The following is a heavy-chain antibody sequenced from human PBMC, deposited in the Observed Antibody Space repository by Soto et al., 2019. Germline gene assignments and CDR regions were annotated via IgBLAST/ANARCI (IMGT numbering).Heavy chain of an antibody. Sequence: LRLSCAASGFTFSAYGMHWVRQAPGKGLEWVAVISYDGSNKYYADSVKGRFTISRDNSKNTLYLQMNSLRAEDTAVYFCAKVTFSGDYYYSYGLDVWGQGTTVTVSS. CDR3: AKVTFSGDYYYSYGLDV. V-gene: IGHV3-30*18. J-gene: IGHJ6*02. D-gene: IGHD1-26*01. CDR1: GFTFSAYG. CDR2: ISYDGSNK.